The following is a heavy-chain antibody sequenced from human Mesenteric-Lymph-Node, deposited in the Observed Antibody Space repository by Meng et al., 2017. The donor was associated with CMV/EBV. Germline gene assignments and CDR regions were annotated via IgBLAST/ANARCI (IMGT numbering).Heavy chain of an antibody. Sequence: QITLKESGPTLVKPTQTLTLTCTFSGFSLSTSGVGVGWIRQPPGKTLEWLALIYWDDDKRYSPSLKSRLTITKDTSKTQVVLTRTNMDPVDTATYYCAHSSGIAAAGPFYFDYWGQGTLVTVSS. CDR1: GFSLSTSGVG. CDR3: AHSSGIAAAGPFYFDY. J-gene: IGHJ4*02. D-gene: IGHD6-13*01. CDR2: IYWDDDK. V-gene: IGHV2-5*02.